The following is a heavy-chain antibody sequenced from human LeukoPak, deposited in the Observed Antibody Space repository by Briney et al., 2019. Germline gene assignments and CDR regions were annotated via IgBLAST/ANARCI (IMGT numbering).Heavy chain of an antibody. D-gene: IGHD3-3*01. Sequence: PGGSLRLSCAASGFTVSSNYMSWVRQAPGKGLEWVSVIYSGGSTYYADSVKGRFTIPRDNSKNTLYLQMNSLRAEDTAVYYCAGTYWSGYFDYWGQGTLVTVSS. CDR1: GFTVSSNY. CDR2: IYSGGST. J-gene: IGHJ4*02. CDR3: AGTYWSGYFDY. V-gene: IGHV3-53*01.